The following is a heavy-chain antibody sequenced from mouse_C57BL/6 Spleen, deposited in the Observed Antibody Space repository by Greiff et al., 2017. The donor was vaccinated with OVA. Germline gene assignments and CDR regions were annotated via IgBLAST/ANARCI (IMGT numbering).Heavy chain of an antibody. CDR3: ARENYGSSYGNY. CDR2: ISYDGSN. Sequence: EVKLEESGPGLVKPSQSLSLTCSVTGYSITSGYYWNWIRQFPGNKLEWMGYISYDGSNNYNPSLKNRISITRDTSKNQFFLKLNSVTTEDTATYDCARENYGSSYGNYWGQGTTLTVSS. CDR1: GYSITSGYY. J-gene: IGHJ2*01. V-gene: IGHV3-6*01. D-gene: IGHD1-1*01.